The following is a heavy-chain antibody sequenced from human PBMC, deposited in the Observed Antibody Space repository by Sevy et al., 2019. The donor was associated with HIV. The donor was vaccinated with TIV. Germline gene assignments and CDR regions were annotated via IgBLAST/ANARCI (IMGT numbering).Heavy chain of an antibody. J-gene: IGHJ2*01. CDR2: IYYSGST. D-gene: IGHD3-10*01. V-gene: IGHV4-59*13. Sequence: SETLSLTCTVSGGSISSYYWSWIRQPPGKGLEWIGYIYYSGSTNYNPSLKSRVTISVDTSKNQFSLKLSSVTAADTAVYYCARVLWFGARNWYFDLWGRGTLVTASS. CDR3: ARVLWFGARNWYFDL. CDR1: GGSISSYY.